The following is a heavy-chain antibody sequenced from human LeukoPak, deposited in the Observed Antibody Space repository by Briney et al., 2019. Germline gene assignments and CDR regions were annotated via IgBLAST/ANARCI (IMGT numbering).Heavy chain of an antibody. D-gene: IGHD2-21*01. CDR1: GFTFSSYA. CDR3: ARRPPGLAPYGMDV. V-gene: IGHV3-30-3*01. Sequence: GGSLRLSCAASGFTFSSYAMHWVRQAPGKGLEWVAVISYDGSNKYYADSVKGRFTISRDNSKNTLYLQMNSLRAEDTAVYYCARRPPGLAPYGMDVWGQGTTVTVSS. CDR2: ISYDGSNK. J-gene: IGHJ6*02.